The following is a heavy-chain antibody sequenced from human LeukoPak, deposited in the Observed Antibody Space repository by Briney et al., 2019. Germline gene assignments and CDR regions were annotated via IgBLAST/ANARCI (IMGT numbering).Heavy chain of an antibody. Sequence: GASVKVSCKASGYTFTGYYMHWVRQAPGQGLEWMGWINPNSGGTNYAQNFQGRVTLTTDTSTSTAYMELRSLRSDDTAVYYCARTLYSYGYIWGGTISSKPKHHFYGLDVWGQGTTVTVSS. D-gene: IGHD5-18*01. V-gene: IGHV1-2*02. CDR1: GYTFTGYY. J-gene: IGHJ6*02. CDR2: INPNSGGT. CDR3: ARTLYSYGYIWGGTISSKPKHHFYGLDV.